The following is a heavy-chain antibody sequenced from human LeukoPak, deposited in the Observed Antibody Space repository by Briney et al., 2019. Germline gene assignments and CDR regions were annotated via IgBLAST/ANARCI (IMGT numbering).Heavy chain of an antibody. CDR3: AREERTFGVVIDY. CDR2: ISYDGSNK. D-gene: IGHD3-3*01. Sequence: GGSLRLSCAASGFTFSSYAMHWVRQAPGKGLEWVAVISYDGSNKYYADSVKGRFTISRDNSKNTLYLQMNSLRAEDTAVYYCAREERTFGVVIDYWGQGALVTVSS. J-gene: IGHJ4*02. V-gene: IGHV3-30*01. CDR1: GFTFSSYA.